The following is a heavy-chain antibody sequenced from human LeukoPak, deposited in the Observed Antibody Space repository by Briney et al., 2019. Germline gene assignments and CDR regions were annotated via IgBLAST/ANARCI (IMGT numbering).Heavy chain of an antibody. CDR3: AREHTIAATGTHWFDP. D-gene: IGHD6-13*01. Sequence: GGSLRLSCAASGFSFSEYAMHWVRQAPGKGLEWVAVLSYDGSETYYKDSVKGRFTISRDNSRNTLYLQMHSLRVEDTAVYYCAREHTIAATGTHWFDPWGQGTLVTVSS. CDR2: LSYDGSET. CDR1: GFSFSEYA. V-gene: IGHV3-30*04. J-gene: IGHJ5*02.